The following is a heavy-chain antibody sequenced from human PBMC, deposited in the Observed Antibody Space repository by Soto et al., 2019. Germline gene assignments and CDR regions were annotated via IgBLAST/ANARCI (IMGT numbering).Heavy chain of an antibody. Sequence: QVQLVQSGAEEKKPGASVKVSCKASGYTFTTYAMHWVRQAPGQRLEWMGWINAGNGNTKYSQKFQGRVTITRDTAASTAYMELSSLRSEDTAVYYCARAVAVPADFDYWGQGTLVTVSS. J-gene: IGHJ4*02. CDR1: GYTFTTYA. CDR2: INAGNGNT. V-gene: IGHV1-3*05. CDR3: ARAVAVPADFDY. D-gene: IGHD6-19*01.